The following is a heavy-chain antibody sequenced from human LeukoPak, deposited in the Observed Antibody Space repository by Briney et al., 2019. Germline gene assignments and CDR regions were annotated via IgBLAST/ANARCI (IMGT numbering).Heavy chain of an antibody. CDR3: AKRGKVVPAAMTDYFDY. D-gene: IGHD2-2*01. CDR1: GFTLSSYA. CDR2: TSSSDSGK. J-gene: IGHJ4*02. V-gene: IGHV3-23*01. Sequence: GGSLRLSCVVSGFTLSSYAMSWVRQAPGKGLEWVAATSSSDSGKYHADSVRGRFTISRDNSKNTLYLQMNSLRAEDTAVYYCAKRGKVVPAAMTDYFDYWGQGTLVTVSS.